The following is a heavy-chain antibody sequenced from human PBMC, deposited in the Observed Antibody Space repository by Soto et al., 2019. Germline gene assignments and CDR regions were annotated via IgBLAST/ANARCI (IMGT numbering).Heavy chain of an antibody. Sequence: SVKVSCKASGGTFSSYAISWVRQAPGQGLEWMGGIIPIFGTANYAQKFQGRVTITADESTSTAYMELSSLRSEDTAVYYCARDKGVDIVATILPHYYYGMDVWGQGTTVTVSS. J-gene: IGHJ6*02. D-gene: IGHD5-12*01. CDR2: IIPIFGTA. CDR1: GGTFSSYA. V-gene: IGHV1-69*13. CDR3: ARDKGVDIVATILPHYYYGMDV.